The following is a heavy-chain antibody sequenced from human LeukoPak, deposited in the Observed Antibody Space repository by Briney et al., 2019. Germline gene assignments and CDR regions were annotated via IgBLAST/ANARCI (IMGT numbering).Heavy chain of an antibody. Sequence: GESLKISCQGSGYTFTKEWIAWVRQTPGKGLEWMGIIYPGDSDTKYSPSFQGQVTISVDTSISTAYLRWSSLKASDTAIYYCARHRSYDYQDSSGYYFFDSRGQGTRVTVPT. CDR2: IYPGDSDT. CDR3: ARHRSYDYQDSSGYYFFDS. D-gene: IGHD3-22*01. CDR1: GYTFTKEW. V-gene: IGHV5-51*01. J-gene: IGHJ4*02.